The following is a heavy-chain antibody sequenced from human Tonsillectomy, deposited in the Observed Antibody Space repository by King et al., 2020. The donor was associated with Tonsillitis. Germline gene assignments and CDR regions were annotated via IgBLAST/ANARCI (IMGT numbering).Heavy chain of an antibody. D-gene: IGHD3-3*01. CDR1: GGSISSYY. Sequence: VQLQESGPGLVKPSETLSLTCTVSGGSISSYYWSWIRQPPGKGLEWIGYIYYSGSTNYNPSLKSRVTISVDTTKNQFSLKLSSVTAADTAAYYCARTFWSGYYDAFDIWGQGTMVTVSS. J-gene: IGHJ3*02. V-gene: IGHV4-59*01. CDR3: ARTFWSGYYDAFDI. CDR2: IYYSGST.